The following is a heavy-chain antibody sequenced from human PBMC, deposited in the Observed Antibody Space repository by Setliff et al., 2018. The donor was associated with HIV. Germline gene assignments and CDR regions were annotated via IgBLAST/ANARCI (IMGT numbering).Heavy chain of an antibody. CDR3: ARLRAAGTVHYFDP. Sequence: PSETLSLTCTVSGGSIRSIDYFWGWIRQPPGKGLEWLGNIGNIYYGGTTYYNPSLKGRITISVFTSSQQLSLSLTSVTPADTAVYYCARLRAAGTVHYFDPWGQGTQVTVSS. CDR1: GGSIRSIDYF. J-gene: IGHJ5*02. CDR2: IYYGGTT. V-gene: IGHV4-39*01. D-gene: IGHD6-13*01.